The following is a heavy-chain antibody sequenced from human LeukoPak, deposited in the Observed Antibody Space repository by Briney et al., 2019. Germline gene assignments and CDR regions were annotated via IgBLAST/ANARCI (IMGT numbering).Heavy chain of an antibody. Sequence: SETLSLTCTVSGGSISSGDYYWSWIRQPPGKGLEWTGYIYYSGSTYYNPSLKSRVTTSVDTSKNQFSLKLSSVTAADTAVYYCARVNSGSHYAFDIRGQGTPGTVSS. D-gene: IGHD1-26*01. CDR2: IYYSGST. J-gene: IGHJ3*02. CDR3: ARVNSGSHYAFDI. CDR1: GGSISSGDYY. V-gene: IGHV4-30-4*01.